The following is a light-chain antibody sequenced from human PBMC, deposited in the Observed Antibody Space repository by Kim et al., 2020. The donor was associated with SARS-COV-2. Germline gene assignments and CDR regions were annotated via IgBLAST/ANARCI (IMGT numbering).Light chain of an antibody. CDR2: TNS. CDR3: AAWDDSLNAAV. Sequence: ELTQPPSASGTPGQRVTISCSGSSSNIGSNAVNWYQQLPGTAPKLLIYTNSQRPSGVPDRFSGSESGTSASLAISGLQSEDEADYYCAAWDDSLNAAVFGGGTQLTVL. CDR1: SSNIGSNA. J-gene: IGLJ2*01. V-gene: IGLV1-44*01.